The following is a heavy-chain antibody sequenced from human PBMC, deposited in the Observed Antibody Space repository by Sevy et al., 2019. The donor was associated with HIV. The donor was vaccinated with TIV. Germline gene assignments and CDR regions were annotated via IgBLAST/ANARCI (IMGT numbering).Heavy chain of an antibody. CDR2: INSNSGAI. J-gene: IGHJ4*02. D-gene: IGHD4-4*01. V-gene: IGHV1-2*02. Sequence: ASVKVSCKASGHTFSDYYIQWVRQAPGQGLEWMGGINSNSGAISYAQKFRDRVTMTSDTSISTAYMELSRLRSDETAVYYCATQYSYDYWGQGTLVTVSS. CDR1: GHTFSDYY. CDR3: ATQYSYDY.